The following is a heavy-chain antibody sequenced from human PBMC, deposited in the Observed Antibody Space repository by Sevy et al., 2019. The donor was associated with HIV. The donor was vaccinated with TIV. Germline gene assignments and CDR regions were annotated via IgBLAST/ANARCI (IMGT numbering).Heavy chain of an antibody. V-gene: IGHV3-21*01. CDR1: GFFFNTYN. CDR2: ISRSSSYI. CDR3: VGGDCGWGITRYDFDY. J-gene: IGHJ4*02. D-gene: IGHD3-16*01. Sequence: GGSLRLSCATSGFFFNTYNMNWVRQAPGKGLEWVSSISRSSSYINYADSVKGRFTISRDNAENSLFLQMNSLRAEDTGVYYWVGGDCGWGITRYDFDYWGQGTLVTVSS.